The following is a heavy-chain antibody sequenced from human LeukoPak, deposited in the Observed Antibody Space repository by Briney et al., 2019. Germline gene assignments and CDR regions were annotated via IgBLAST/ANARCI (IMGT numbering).Heavy chain of an antibody. CDR3: ARPDSSSWHFDY. V-gene: IGHV5-51*01. CDR2: IYPGDSDT. D-gene: IGHD6-13*01. J-gene: IGHJ4*02. CDR1: GYSFISYW. Sequence: GESLKISWKGSGYSFISYWIGWVRQMPGKGLEWMGIIYPGDSDTRYSPSFQGQVTISADKSISTAYLQWNSLKTSDTAVYYCARPDSSSWHFDYWGQGTLVTVSS.